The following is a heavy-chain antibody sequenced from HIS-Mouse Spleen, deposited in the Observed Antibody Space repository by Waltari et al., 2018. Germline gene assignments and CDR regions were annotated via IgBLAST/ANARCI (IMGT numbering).Heavy chain of an antibody. D-gene: IGHD4-4*01. CDR1: GYTFTSYD. V-gene: IGHV1-8*01. CDR3: ARGHDYSNYFDY. J-gene: IGHJ4*02. Sequence: QVQLVQSGAEVKKPGASVKVSCKASGYTFTSYDINWVRQATGHVLGWMGWMNPNNSTTGTAKTFPGGVTMTRNTSISTAYMALSSLRSEDTAVYYCARGHDYSNYFDYWGQGTLVTVSS. CDR2: MNPNNSTT.